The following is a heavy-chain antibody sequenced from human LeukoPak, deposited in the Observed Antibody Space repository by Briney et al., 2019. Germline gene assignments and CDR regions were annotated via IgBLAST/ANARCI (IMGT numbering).Heavy chain of an antibody. CDR3: ARSYRGGYSP. D-gene: IGHD1-26*01. CDR2: IYYSGST. V-gene: IGHV4-39*07. Sequence: PSETLSLTCTVSGGSISSSSYYWGWIRQPPGKGLEWIGSIYYSGSTYYNPSLKSRVTISVDTSKNQFSLKLSSVTAADTAVYYCARSYRGGYSPWGQGTLVTVSS. CDR1: GGSISSSSYY. J-gene: IGHJ5*02.